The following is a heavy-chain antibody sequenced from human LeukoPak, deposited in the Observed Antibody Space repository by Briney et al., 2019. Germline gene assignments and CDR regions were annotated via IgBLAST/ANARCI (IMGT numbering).Heavy chain of an antibody. J-gene: IGHJ4*02. V-gene: IGHV3-23*01. CDR2: ISISGDRT. CDR1: EFTFSNHA. Sequence: GGSLRLSCVASEFTFSNHAMTWVRQAPGKGLEWVSSISISGDRTYYADSVKGRFTISRDNSKNTVYLQMNSLGAEDTAIYYCANEIRPNDYWGQGTLVTVSS. CDR3: ANEIRPNDY. D-gene: IGHD6-6*01.